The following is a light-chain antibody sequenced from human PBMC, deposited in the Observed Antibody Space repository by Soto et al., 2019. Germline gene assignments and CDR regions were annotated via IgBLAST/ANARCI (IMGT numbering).Light chain of an antibody. CDR1: SSDVGGYNY. CDR2: EVT. Sequence: QSALTQPASVSGSPGQSITISCSGTSSDVGGYNYVSWYQQHPGKAPKLMMYEVTNRPSGVSDRFSGSKSGNTASLTISGLQAEDEAAYFCSSYTSSTTLIFGGGTKLTVL. CDR3: SSYTSSTTLI. V-gene: IGLV2-14*01. J-gene: IGLJ2*01.